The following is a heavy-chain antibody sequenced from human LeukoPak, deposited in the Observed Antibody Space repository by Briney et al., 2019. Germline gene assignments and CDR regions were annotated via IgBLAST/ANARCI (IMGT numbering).Heavy chain of an antibody. D-gene: IGHD2-8*01. J-gene: IGHJ3*02. CDR1: GFTFSDHY. Sequence: GGSLRLSCAASGFTFSDHYMDWVRQAPGKGLEWVAVVGGDDATFYRDSVKGRFTISRDNSKNTLSLQMNSLRLEDTAVYYCAKDSRSRNGVYDPFDIWGQGTVVTVSS. V-gene: IGHV3-53*01. CDR3: AKDSRSRNGVYDPFDI. CDR2: VGGDDAT.